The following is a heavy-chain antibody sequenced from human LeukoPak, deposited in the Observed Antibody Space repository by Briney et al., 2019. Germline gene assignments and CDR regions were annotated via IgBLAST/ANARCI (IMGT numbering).Heavy chain of an antibody. CDR3: AREVPYSRGRGPGLKYYFDY. V-gene: IGHV3-48*01. CDR1: GFTFSSYS. J-gene: IGHJ4*02. Sequence: GGSLRLSCAASGFTFSSYSMNWVRQAPGKGLEWVSYISSSSSTIYYADSVKGRFTISRDNAKNSLYLQMNSLRAEDTAVYYCAREVPYSRGRGPGLKYYFDYWGQGTLVTVSS. CDR2: ISSSSSTI. D-gene: IGHD6-13*01.